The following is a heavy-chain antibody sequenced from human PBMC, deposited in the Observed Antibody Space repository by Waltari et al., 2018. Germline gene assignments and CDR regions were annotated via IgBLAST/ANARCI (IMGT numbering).Heavy chain of an antibody. Sequence: QVQLHQWGAGLLKPSETLSLTCAVSGGPFIDYSWSWLRQPPGTGLEWIGEISHSGVPHYTPSLRSRVTRSVDTIKKRFSLKLTSVTAADTAVYFCARTWGNSPPLGWLDPWGQGTRVTISS. CDR3: ARTWGNSPPLGWLDP. J-gene: IGHJ5*02. V-gene: IGHV4-34*01. D-gene: IGHD7-27*01. CDR2: ISHSGVP. CDR1: GGPFIDYS.